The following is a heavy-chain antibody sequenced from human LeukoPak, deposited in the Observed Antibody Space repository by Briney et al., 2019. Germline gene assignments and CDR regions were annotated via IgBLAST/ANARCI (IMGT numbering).Heavy chain of an antibody. V-gene: IGHV4-38-2*01. CDR2: IYGTGST. D-gene: IGHD3-16*01. CDR1: GYSLGKNYY. Sequence: SETLSLTCAVSGYSLGKNYYWGWIRQPPGKGLEWIGRIYGTGSTSYNPSLMNRVTMSVDTSKSHFSLKLTSVTAADTAVYYCARYDSRGSASTRFDYWGQGILVTIST. J-gene: IGHJ4*02. CDR3: ARYDSRGSASTRFDY.